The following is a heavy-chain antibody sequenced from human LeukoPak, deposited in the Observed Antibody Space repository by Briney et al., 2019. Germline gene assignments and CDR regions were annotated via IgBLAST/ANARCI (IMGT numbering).Heavy chain of an antibody. CDR2: YSGDT. V-gene: IGHV4-59*01. CDR3: ARGVSPSLGGTVL. D-gene: IGHD1-26*01. J-gene: IGHJ4*02. CDR1: GDSIRGFY. Sequence: SETLSLTCNVSGDSIRGFYWGWIRQPPGKGLEWIGYYSGDTNYNPALEGRVIISVDTSKNQFSLKLSSLTAADTAVYYCARGVSPSLGGTVLWGQGTLVTVSS.